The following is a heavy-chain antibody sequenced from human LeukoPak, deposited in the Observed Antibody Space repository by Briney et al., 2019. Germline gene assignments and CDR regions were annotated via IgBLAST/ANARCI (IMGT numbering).Heavy chain of an antibody. V-gene: IGHV3-7*05. Sequence: GGSLRLSCAASGFTFSSYWMSWVRQAPGKGPEWVANMKQDGSEKYYVDSVKGRFTISRDNVKNSLYLQMNTLRAEDTAVYYCARVVEHYFDFWGQGTLVTVSS. J-gene: IGHJ4*02. CDR3: ARVVEHYFDF. D-gene: IGHD6-6*01. CDR1: GFTFSSYW. CDR2: MKQDGSEK.